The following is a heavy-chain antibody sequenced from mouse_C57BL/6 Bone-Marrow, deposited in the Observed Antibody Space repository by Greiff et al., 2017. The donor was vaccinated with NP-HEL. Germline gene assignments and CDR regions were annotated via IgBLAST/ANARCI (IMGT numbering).Heavy chain of an antibody. CDR2: IDPEDGET. CDR1: GFNIKDYY. Sequence: EVKLMESGAELVKPGASVKLSCTASGFNIKDYYMHWVKQRTEQGLEWIGRIDPEDGETKYVPKFQGKATLTADTSSNTAYLQLSSLTSEDTAVYYCASYDYDVYWYFDVWGTGTTVTVSS. D-gene: IGHD2-4*01. CDR3: ASYDYDVYWYFDV. J-gene: IGHJ1*03. V-gene: IGHV14-2*01.